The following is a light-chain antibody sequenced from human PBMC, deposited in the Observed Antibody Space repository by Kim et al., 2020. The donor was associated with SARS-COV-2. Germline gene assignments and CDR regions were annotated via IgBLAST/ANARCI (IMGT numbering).Light chain of an antibody. CDR1: SGSIASNY. V-gene: IGLV6-57*04. CDR3: QSYDSSRWV. Sequence: NFMLTQPHSVSESPGKTVTISCTRSSGSIASNYVQWYQQRPGSAPTTVIYEDNQRPSGVSDRFSGSIDSSSNSASLTISGLKTEDEADYYCQSYDSSRWVFGGGTQLTVL. CDR2: EDN. J-gene: IGLJ3*02.